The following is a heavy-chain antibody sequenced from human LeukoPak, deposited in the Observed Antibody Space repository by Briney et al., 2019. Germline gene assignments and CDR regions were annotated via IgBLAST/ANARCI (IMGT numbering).Heavy chain of an antibody. CDR1: GFTFNNYA. CDR2: ISGSGGST. CDR3: ARDPYSGAYGDTYYYYMDV. J-gene: IGHJ6*03. V-gene: IGHV3-23*01. Sequence: GGSLRLSCAASGFTFNNYAMSWVRQAPGKGLEWVATISGSGGSTYYADSVKGRFTISRDNSKNTLYLQMNSLTAEDTAVYYCARDPYSGAYGDTYYYYMDVWGKGTTVTISS. D-gene: IGHD1-26*01.